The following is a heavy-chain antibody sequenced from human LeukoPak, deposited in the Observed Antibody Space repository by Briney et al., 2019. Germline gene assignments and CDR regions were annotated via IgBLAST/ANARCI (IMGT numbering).Heavy chain of an antibody. J-gene: IGHJ4*02. CDR2: INIDSGGT. CDR1: GYSFTAYY. D-gene: IGHD3-3*02. CDR3: VRNHFHSFAY. Sequence: GASVKVSCKASGYSFTAYYIHWVRQAPGQGPEWMGWINIDSGGTNYAQKFQGRVTMTRDTSISTAYMEMSSLRSDDTAVYYCVRNHFHSFAYWGKETLSPSPQ. V-gene: IGHV1-2*02.